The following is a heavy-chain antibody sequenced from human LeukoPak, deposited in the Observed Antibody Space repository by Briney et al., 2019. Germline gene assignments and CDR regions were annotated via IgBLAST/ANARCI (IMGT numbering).Heavy chain of an antibody. J-gene: IGHJ4*02. CDR3: AKDVLRPMIVVLDY. V-gene: IGHV3-23*01. CDR1: GFSFSSYA. Sequence: GGSLRLSCAASGFSFSSYAMSWVRQAPGKGLEWVSGISGSDGSTYYADSVKGRFTISRDNSKNTLYLQMNSLRAEDTAVYYCAKDVLRPMIVVLDYWGQGTLVTVSS. CDR2: ISGSDGST. D-gene: IGHD3-22*01.